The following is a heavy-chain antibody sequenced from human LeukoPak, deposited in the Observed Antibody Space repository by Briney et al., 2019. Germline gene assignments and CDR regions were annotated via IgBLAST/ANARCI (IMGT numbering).Heavy chain of an antibody. CDR3: ARHFGYCSSTSCYALPIDC. J-gene: IGHJ4*02. Sequence: GESLKISCKGSGYSFTTYWIGWVRQMPGKGLEWMDIIYPGDSDTRYSPSLKGQVTISVDKSISTAYLQWSSLKASDTAMYYCARHFGYCSSTSCYALPIDCWGQGTLVTVSS. D-gene: IGHD2-2*03. CDR1: GYSFTTYW. CDR2: IYPGDSDT. V-gene: IGHV5-51*01.